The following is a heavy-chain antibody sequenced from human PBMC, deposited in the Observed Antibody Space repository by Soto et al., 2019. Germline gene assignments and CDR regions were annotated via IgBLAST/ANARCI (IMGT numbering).Heavy chain of an antibody. Sequence: PSETLSLTCTVSVDSVSSGSYYCSWIRQPPGKGLEWIGYIYYSGSTNYNPSLKSRVTISVDTSKNQFSLKLSSVTAADKAVYYCARDLGVPAAIGSYSYYGMQVLGQATTV. D-gene: IGHD2-2*02. J-gene: IGHJ6*01. V-gene: IGHV4-61*01. CDR2: IYYSGST. CDR3: ARDLGVPAAIGSYSYYGMQV. CDR1: VDSVSSGSYY.